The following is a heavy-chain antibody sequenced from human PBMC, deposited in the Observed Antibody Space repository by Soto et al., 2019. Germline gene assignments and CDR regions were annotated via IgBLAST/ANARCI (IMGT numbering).Heavy chain of an antibody. CDR2: VYHSGST. CDR1: GVSISTSNW. V-gene: IGHV4-4*02. J-gene: IGHJ4*02. Sequence: HVQLQESGPGLVKPSGTLSLTCAVSGVSISTSNWWSGVRQPPWKGLEWIGEVYHSGSTNYNPAFTSRVAMSVDKSKNQFSLKLNPVTAADTDLYYCVRTSTIGTRFAYWGQGSLVTVSS. CDR3: VRTSTIGTRFAY. D-gene: IGHD1-1*01.